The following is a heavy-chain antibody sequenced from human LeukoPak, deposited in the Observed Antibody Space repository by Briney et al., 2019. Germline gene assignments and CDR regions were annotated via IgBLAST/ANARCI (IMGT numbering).Heavy chain of an antibody. CDR3: AKAVTGYYYYYGMDV. J-gene: IGHJ6*02. D-gene: IGHD4-4*01. V-gene: IGHV3-30*18. CDR2: ISYDGSNK. CDR1: GFTFSSYG. Sequence: GGSLGLSCAASGFTFSSYGMHWVRQAPGKGLEWVAVISYDGSNKYYADSVKGRFTISRDNSKNTLYLQMNSLRAEDTAVYYCAKAVTGYYYYYGMDVWGQGTTVTVSS.